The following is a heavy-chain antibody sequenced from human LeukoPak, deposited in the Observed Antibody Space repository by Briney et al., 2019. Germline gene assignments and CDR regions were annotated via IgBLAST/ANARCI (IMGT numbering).Heavy chain of an antibody. V-gene: IGHV3-23*01. CDR2: ITATSSST. D-gene: IGHD3-16*01. Sequence: PGGSLRLSCAASGFTFSSYAMNWVRQAPGKGLEWVSAITATSSSTYDADSVKGRFTISRDNSKNTLYLQMNSLRVEDTAVYYCAKVVRLGESHWGQGTLVTVPS. J-gene: IGHJ4*02. CDR1: GFTFSSYA. CDR3: AKVVRLGESH.